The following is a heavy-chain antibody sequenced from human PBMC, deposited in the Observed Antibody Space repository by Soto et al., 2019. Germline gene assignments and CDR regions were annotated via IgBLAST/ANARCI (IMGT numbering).Heavy chain of an antibody. CDR2: IWYDGSNK. J-gene: IGHJ4*02. CDR1: GFTFSSYG. CDR3: ARDSGYYDSSGYPPDY. Sequence: QVQLVESGGGVVQPGRSLRLSCAASGFTFSSYGMHWVRQAPGKGLEWVAVIWYDGSNKYYADSVKGRFTISRDNSKNTLYLQMNSLRAEDTAVYYCARDSGYYDSSGYPPDYWGQGTLVTVSS. D-gene: IGHD3-22*01. V-gene: IGHV3-33*01.